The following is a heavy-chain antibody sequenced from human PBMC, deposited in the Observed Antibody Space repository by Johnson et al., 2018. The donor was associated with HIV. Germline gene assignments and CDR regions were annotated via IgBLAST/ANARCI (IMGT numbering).Heavy chain of an antibody. J-gene: IGHJ3*02. CDR2: ISYDGSNK. V-gene: IGHV3-30*04. CDR3: ARGFDAFDI. Sequence: QVQLVESGGGVVQPGRSLRLSCAASGFTFSSYAMHWVRQAPAKGLQWVAVISYDGSNKYYADSVKGRFTISRDNSKNTLYLQMNSLRAEDTAVYYCARGFDAFDIWGQGTMVTVSS. CDR1: GFTFSSYA.